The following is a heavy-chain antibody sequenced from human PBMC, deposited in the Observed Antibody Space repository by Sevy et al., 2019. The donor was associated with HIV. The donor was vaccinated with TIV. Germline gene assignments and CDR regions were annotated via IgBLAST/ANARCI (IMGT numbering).Heavy chain of an antibody. CDR1: GGTFSSYA. D-gene: IGHD2-15*01. V-gene: IGHV1-69*13. Sequence: ASVKVSCKASGGTFSSYAISWVRQAPGQGLEWMGGIIPIFGTANYAQKFQGRVTITADESTSTAYMELSSLRSEDTVVYYCARVGTCSGGSCYSSWFDPWGQGTLVTVSS. J-gene: IGHJ5*02. CDR3: ARVGTCSGGSCYSSWFDP. CDR2: IIPIFGTA.